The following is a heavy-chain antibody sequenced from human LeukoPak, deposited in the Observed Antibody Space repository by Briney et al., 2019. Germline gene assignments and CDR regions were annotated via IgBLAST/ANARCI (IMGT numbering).Heavy chain of an antibody. CDR1: GFTFSDYW. J-gene: IGHJ5*02. CDR2: IKSDGGLT. V-gene: IGHV3-74*01. D-gene: IGHD3-22*01. Sequence: PGGSLRLSCAASGFTFSDYWMHWVRQTPGKGLVWVSRIKSDGGLTNYADSVKGRFTISRDNAKNTLNLQMNSLRAEDTAVYYCARDLGQYYDTSDNWFDPWGQGTLVTVSS. CDR3: ARDLGQYYDTSDNWFDP.